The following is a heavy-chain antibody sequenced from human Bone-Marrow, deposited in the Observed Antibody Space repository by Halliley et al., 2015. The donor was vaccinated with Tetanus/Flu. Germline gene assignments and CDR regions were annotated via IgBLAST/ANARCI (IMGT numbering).Heavy chain of an antibody. J-gene: IGHJ4*02. D-gene: IGHD2-2*01. CDR2: ISTSGDTI. CDR3: AGRLPYCSSSTCSSLDY. V-gene: IGHV3-48*03. Sequence: ISTSGDTIYCADSVKGRFPTSRANAKNSLYLQMNSLGADDTAVYYCAGRLPYCSSSTCSSLDYWGQGTLVTVSS.